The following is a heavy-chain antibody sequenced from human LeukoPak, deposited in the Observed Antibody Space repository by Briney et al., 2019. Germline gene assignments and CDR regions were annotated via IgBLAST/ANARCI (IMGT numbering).Heavy chain of an antibody. Sequence: PGGSLRLSCAASGFTFSSSWMSWVRQGPGKGPEWVANMNQDGSRKYYVDSVKGRFTISRDNAKNSLFLQMNGLRDEDTAVYYCTRDSQGSGTYSTDHWGQGTLVTVSS. V-gene: IGHV3-7*01. D-gene: IGHD3-10*01. CDR3: TRDSQGSGTYSTDH. CDR2: MNQDGSRK. CDR1: GFTFSSSW. J-gene: IGHJ4*02.